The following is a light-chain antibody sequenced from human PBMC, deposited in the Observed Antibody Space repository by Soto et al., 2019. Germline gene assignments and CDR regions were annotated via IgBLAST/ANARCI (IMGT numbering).Light chain of an antibody. CDR1: TSDVGGYDY. CDR2: DVS. J-gene: IGLJ1*01. CDR3: SSYLGSSTLSGV. Sequence: QSALTQPASVSGSPGQSITVSCTGTTSDVGGYDYVAWYQQHPGKAPKLMIYDVSSRPSGVSNRFSGSKSGNTASLTISGLQAEDEAHYYCSSYLGSSTLSGVFGTGTKLTVL. V-gene: IGLV2-14*01.